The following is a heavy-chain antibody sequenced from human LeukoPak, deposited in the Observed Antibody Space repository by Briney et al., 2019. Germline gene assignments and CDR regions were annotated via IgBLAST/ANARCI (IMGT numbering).Heavy chain of an antibody. V-gene: IGHV3-21*01. CDR2: ISSSSSYI. Sequence: GGSLRLSCAASGFTFSSYSINWVRQAPGKGLEWVSSISSSSSYIYYADSVKGRFTISRDNAKNSLYLQMNSLRAEDTAVYYCARDIDSSGYFDYWGQGTLVTVSS. CDR1: GFTFSSYS. CDR3: ARDIDSSGYFDY. D-gene: IGHD3-22*01. J-gene: IGHJ4*02.